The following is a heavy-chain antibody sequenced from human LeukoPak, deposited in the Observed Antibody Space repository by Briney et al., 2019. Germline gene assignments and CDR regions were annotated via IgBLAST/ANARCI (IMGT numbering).Heavy chain of an antibody. CDR3: ARGLHGWYFDY. J-gene: IGHJ4*02. CDR1: GFTFSSYE. CDR2: ISRSGSTI. Sequence: GGSLRLSCAASGFTFSSYEMNWVRQAPGKGLEWVSYISRSGSTIYYADSVKGRFTTSRDNAKNSLYLQMNSLRAEDTAVYYCARGLHGWYFDYWGQGTLVTVSS. D-gene: IGHD6-19*01. V-gene: IGHV3-48*03.